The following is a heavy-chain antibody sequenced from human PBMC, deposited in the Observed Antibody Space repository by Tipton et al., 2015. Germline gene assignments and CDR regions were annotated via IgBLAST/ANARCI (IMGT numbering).Heavy chain of an antibody. Sequence: SLRLSCAASGFTFSHFWMSWVRQAPGKGLEWVANIKQDGSEKYYVDSVKGRFTISRDNAKNSLDLQMNSLRAEDAAVYYCARSGGYGWDQWGQGTLVTVSS. CDR3: ARSGGYGWDQ. D-gene: IGHD5-12*01. CDR2: IKQDGSEK. V-gene: IGHV3-7*01. J-gene: IGHJ4*02. CDR1: GFTFSHFW.